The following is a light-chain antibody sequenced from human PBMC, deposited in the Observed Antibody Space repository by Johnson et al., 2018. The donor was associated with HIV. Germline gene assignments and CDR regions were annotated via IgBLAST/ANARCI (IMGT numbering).Light chain of an antibody. CDR3: GTWDSSLSVNYV. Sequence: QSVLSQPPSVSAAPGQKVTISCSGSSSNIGNNYVSWYQQLPGTAPKLLIFDNNKRPSGIPDRFSGSKSGTSATLGITGLQTGDEADYYCGTWDSSLSVNYVFGTGTKVIVL. J-gene: IGLJ1*01. CDR1: SSNIGNNY. V-gene: IGLV1-51*01. CDR2: DNN.